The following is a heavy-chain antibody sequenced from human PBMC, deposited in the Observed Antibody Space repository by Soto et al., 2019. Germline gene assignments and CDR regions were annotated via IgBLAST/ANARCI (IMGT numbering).Heavy chain of an antibody. J-gene: IGHJ6*02. CDR3: ARDPDIVVVPAYYYYGMDV. Sequence: GGSLRLSCAASGFTFSSYGMHWVRQAPGKGLEWVAVIWYDGSNKYYADSVKGRFTISRDNSKNTLYLQMNSLRAEDTAVYYCARDPDIVVVPAYYYYGMDVWGQGTTVTVSS. CDR1: GFTFSSYG. V-gene: IGHV3-33*01. D-gene: IGHD2-2*01. CDR2: IWYDGSNK.